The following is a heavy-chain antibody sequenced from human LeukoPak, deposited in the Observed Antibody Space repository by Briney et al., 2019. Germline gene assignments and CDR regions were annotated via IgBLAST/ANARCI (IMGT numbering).Heavy chain of an antibody. CDR2: VYYSGTT. CDR3: AREVAGTGYFQV. J-gene: IGHJ1*01. Sequence: PSETLSLTCTVSDGSISRYYWNWIRQPPGKALEWIGYVYYSGTTSYNPSLKSRVTISVDSSQNQFSLKLTSVTAADTAVYYCAREVAGTGYFQVWGLGTPVTVSS. V-gene: IGHV4-59*01. CDR1: DGSISRYY. D-gene: IGHD6-19*01.